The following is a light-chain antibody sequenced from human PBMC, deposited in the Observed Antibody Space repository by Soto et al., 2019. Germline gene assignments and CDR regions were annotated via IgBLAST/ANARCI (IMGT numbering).Light chain of an antibody. J-gene: IGKJ4*01. V-gene: IGKV3-15*01. CDR1: HYISGN. CDR2: GAS. Sequence: IVMTQSPATLSVSPGERATLSCRASHYISGNLAWYQHRPGQAPRLLIYGASTRATGIPARFSGRGFGTEFTLAISGLQSEDFAVYYCQQYSNWPPLTFGGGTKVEIK. CDR3: QQYSNWPPLT.